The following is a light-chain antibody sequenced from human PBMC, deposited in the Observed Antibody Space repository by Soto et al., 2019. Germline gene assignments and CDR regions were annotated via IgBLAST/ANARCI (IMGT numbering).Light chain of an antibody. J-gene: IGKJ1*01. CDR1: QSISSY. V-gene: IGKV1-39*01. CDR2: AAS. CDR3: QQSFSTPRT. Sequence: DIQMNQSPSSLSASVGDRVTITCRASQSISSYLNWYQQKPGKAPKVLIYAASRLQSGVPSRFSGSGSGTDFTLTISSLQPEDFATYYCQQSFSTPRTFGQGTKVDIK.